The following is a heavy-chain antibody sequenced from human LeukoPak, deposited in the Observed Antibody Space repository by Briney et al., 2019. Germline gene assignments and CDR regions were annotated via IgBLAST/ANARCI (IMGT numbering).Heavy chain of an antibody. J-gene: IGHJ4*02. CDR3: ARVAGVGSTLSHNYFDY. Sequence: QPGGSLRLSCAASGFTFSTSGMNWVRQAPGKGPEWVSYISSSTSNIYYSDSARGRFTISRDNAKNSLFLQMNSLRDEDTAVYYCARVAGVGSTLSHNYFDYWGQGTRVTVSS. D-gene: IGHD6-13*01. CDR2: ISSSTSNI. CDR1: GFTFSTSG. V-gene: IGHV3-48*02.